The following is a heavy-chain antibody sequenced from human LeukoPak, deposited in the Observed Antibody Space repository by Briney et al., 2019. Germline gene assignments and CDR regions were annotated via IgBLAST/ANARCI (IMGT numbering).Heavy chain of an antibody. J-gene: IGHJ4*02. CDR3: ARDPRSWIAAAAYYFDY. D-gene: IGHD6-13*01. CDR1: GYSFTSYY. Sequence: GESLKISCKGSGYSFTSYYMHWVRQAPGQGLEWMGIINPSGGSTSYAQKFQGRVTMTRDTSTSTVYMELSSLRSEDTAVYYCARDPRSWIAAAAYYFDYWGQGTLVTVSS. CDR2: INPSGGST. V-gene: IGHV1-46*01.